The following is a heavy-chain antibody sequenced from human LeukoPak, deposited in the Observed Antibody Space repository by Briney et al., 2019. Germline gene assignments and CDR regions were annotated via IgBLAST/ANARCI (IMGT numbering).Heavy chain of an antibody. V-gene: IGHV4-59*01. D-gene: IGHD2-15*01. CDR1: GGSISSYY. CDR3: AREDRYCTGASCYEYYGMDV. Sequence: SETLSLTCTVSGGSISSYYWSWIRQSPGKGLEWIGYIYYSGSTNYNPSLKSRVTISVDTSKNQFSLKVTSVTAADTAVYYSAREDRYCTGASCYEYYGMDVWGQGTTVTVSS. CDR2: IYYSGST. J-gene: IGHJ6*02.